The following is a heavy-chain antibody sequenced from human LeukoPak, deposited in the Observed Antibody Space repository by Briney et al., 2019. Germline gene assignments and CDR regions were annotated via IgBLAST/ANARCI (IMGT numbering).Heavy chain of an antibody. CDR1: GYTFTSYY. V-gene: IGHV1-46*01. Sequence: ASVRVSCKASGYTFTSYYMHWVRQAPGQGLEWMGIINPSGGSTSYAQKFQGRVTMTRDTSTSTVYMELSSLRSEDTAVYYCGAEPRVRGAFDIWGQGTMVTVSS. D-gene: IGHD1-14*01. J-gene: IGHJ3*02. CDR3: GAEPRVRGAFDI. CDR2: INPSGGST.